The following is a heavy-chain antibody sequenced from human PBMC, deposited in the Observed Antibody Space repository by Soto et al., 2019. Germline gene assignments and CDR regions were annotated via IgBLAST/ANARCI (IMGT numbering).Heavy chain of an antibody. J-gene: IGHJ5*02. Sequence: SETLSLTCTVSGGSIYRSGYYWGWIRQPPGRGLEWIGNIDYNGVTYSNPSLKSRVTISRDTSKNQFSLKLTSVTAADTALYYCGKVLVGATGHTDSDPWGPGTLVTVSS. D-gene: IGHD2-15*01. CDR1: GGSIYRSGYY. CDR3: GKVLVGATGHTDSDP. V-gene: IGHV4-39*01. CDR2: IDYNGVT.